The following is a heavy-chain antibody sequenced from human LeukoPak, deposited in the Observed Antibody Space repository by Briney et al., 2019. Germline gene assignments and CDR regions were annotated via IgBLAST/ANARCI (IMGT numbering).Heavy chain of an antibody. CDR2: ISGSGGST. CDR1: GFTFSNYA. V-gene: IGHV3-23*01. Sequence: GGSLRLSCAASGFTFSNYAMSWVRQAPGKGLEWVSGISGSGGSTYYADSVKGRFTISRDNAKHSLYLQMNSLRAEDTAVYYCARASGDDAFDIWGQGTMVTVSS. J-gene: IGHJ3*02. CDR3: ARASGDDAFDI.